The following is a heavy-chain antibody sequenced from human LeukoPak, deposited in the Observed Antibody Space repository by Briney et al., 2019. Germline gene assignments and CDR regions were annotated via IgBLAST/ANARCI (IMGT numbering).Heavy chain of an antibody. CDR2: IYYSGST. Sequence: SQTLSLTCTVSGGSISSGDYYWSWIRQPPGKGLEWIGYIYYSGSTYYNPSLKGRVTISVDTSKNQFSLKLSSVTAADTAVYYCARDLWVYGGPDAFDIWGQGTMVTVSS. CDR1: GGSISSGDYY. V-gene: IGHV4-30-4*01. J-gene: IGHJ3*02. CDR3: ARDLWVYGGPDAFDI. D-gene: IGHD4-23*01.